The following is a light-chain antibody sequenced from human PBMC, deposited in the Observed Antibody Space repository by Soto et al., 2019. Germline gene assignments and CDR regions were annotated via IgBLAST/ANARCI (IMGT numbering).Light chain of an antibody. CDR3: AAWDDSLNGVV. J-gene: IGLJ2*01. CDR1: SSNIGNNA. CDR2: FDD. V-gene: IGLV1-36*01. Sequence: QSVLTQPPSVSEAPRQRVTMSCSGSSSNIGNNAVNWFQVLPGKAPKLLIYFDDLLPSGVSDRFSGSKSGTSASLTISGLQSEDEAEYYCAAWDDSLNGVVFGGGTKLTVL.